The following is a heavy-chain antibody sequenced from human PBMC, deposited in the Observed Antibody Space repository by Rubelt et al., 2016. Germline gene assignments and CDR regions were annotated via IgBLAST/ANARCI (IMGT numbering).Heavy chain of an antibody. CDR2: MNPNSGNT. CDR1: GYTFTSYD. CDR3: YYSDSR. J-gene: IGHJ4*02. D-gene: IGHD6-19*01. V-gene: IGHV1-8*01. Sequence: QAQLVQSGAEVKKPGASVKVSCKASGYTFTSYDINWVRQAAGQGLEWMGKMNPNSGNTDYAQKFQGRVTMTRNTSISTAYMELSRLRPDETAVDWGYYSDSRGGQGTLVTVSS.